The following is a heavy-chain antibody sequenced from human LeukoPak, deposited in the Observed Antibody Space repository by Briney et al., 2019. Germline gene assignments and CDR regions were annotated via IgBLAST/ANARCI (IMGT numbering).Heavy chain of an antibody. V-gene: IGHV3-20*04. D-gene: IGHD3-22*01. Sequence: PGGSLRLSCAASGFTFDDSGMSWVRQAPGKGLEWVSGINWNGGSTGYADSVNGRFTISRDNAKNSLYLQMNSLRAEDTALYYCARDQHDSSGYYYKSRPDYWGQGTLVTVSS. CDR3: ARDQHDSSGYYYKSRPDY. J-gene: IGHJ4*02. CDR1: GFTFDDSG. CDR2: INWNGGST.